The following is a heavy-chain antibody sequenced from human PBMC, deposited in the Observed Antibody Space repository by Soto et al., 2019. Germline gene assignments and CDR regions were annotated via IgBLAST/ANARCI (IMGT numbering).Heavy chain of an antibody. CDR1: GFTFSSYA. CDR2: ISYDGSNK. J-gene: IGHJ4*02. D-gene: IGHD5-12*01. V-gene: IGHV3-30-3*01. CDR3: AREARWLPYFDY. Sequence: GGSLRLSCAASGFTFSSYAMHWVRQAPGKGLEWVAVISYDGSNKYYADSVKGRFTISRDNSKNTLYLQMNSLRAEDTAVYYCAREARWLPYFDYWGQGTLVTVSS.